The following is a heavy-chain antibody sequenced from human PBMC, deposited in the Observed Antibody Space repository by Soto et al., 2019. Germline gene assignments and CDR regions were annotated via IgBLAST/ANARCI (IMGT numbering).Heavy chain of an antibody. CDR1: GGSISSYY. Sequence: PSETLSLTCTVSGGSISSYYWSWIRQPPGKGLEWIGYIYYSGSTNYHPSLKSRVTISVDTSKNQFSLKLSSVTAADTAVYYCARDKIRSYYDILTGYSPYVGMDVWGQGTTVTVSS. D-gene: IGHD3-9*01. CDR3: ARDKIRSYYDILTGYSPYVGMDV. CDR2: IYYSGST. V-gene: IGHV4-59*01. J-gene: IGHJ6*02.